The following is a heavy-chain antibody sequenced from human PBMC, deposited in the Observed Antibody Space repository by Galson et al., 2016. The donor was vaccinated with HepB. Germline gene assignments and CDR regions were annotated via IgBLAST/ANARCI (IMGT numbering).Heavy chain of an antibody. CDR3: ARESFSISWFFDY. V-gene: IGHV3-11*04. CDR1: GFTFSDYY. Sequence: SLRLSCAVSGFTFSDYYMSWIRQAPGKGLEFISYITSSGNTIYYADSVKGRFTISRDNAKNSLYLQMNSLRAEDTAVYYCARESFSISWFFDYWGQGTLVTVSS. D-gene: IGHD6-13*01. J-gene: IGHJ4*02. CDR2: ITSSGNTI.